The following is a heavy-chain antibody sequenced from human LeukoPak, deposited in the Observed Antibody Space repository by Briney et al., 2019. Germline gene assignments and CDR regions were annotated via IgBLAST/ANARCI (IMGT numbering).Heavy chain of an antibody. V-gene: IGHV4-34*01. Sequence: TSETPSLTCAVYGGSFSGYYWSWVRQPPGKGLEWIGEVNHSGSTKYNPSLKSRVTISVDTSKNQFSLKLSSVTAADTAMYYCARASPEGGYYPSGSPLPVDYWGQGTLVTVSS. CDR1: GGSFSGYY. CDR2: VNHSGST. CDR3: ARASPEGGYYPSGSPLPVDY. D-gene: IGHD3-10*01. J-gene: IGHJ4*02.